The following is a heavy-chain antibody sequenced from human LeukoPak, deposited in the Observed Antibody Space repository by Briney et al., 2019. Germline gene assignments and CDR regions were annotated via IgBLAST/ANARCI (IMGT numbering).Heavy chain of an antibody. V-gene: IGHV3-30-3*01. Sequence: PGGFLRLSCAASGFTFSSYAMHWVRQAPGKGLEWVAVISYDGSNKYYADSVKGRFTISRDNSKNTLYLQMNSLRAEDTALYYCAKDKVVVDGGFDPWGQGTLVTVSS. D-gene: IGHD2-15*01. CDR2: ISYDGSNK. J-gene: IGHJ5*02. CDR1: GFTFSSYA. CDR3: AKDKVVVDGGFDP.